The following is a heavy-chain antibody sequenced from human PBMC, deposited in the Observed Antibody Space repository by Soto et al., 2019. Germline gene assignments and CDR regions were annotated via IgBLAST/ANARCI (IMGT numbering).Heavy chain of an antibody. Sequence: QLQLQESGSRLVKPSQTLSLTCGVSGGSISGGGYSRRCIRQPPGKGLEWIGYMYPSGSTYYNPSLKSRVTLSIDRSKNQSFLKLSSVTAADTAVYYCARVPDYWGQGILVTVSS. V-gene: IGHV4-30-2*01. CDR2: MYPSGST. CDR1: GGSISGGGYS. J-gene: IGHJ4*02. CDR3: ARVPDY. D-gene: IGHD2-2*01.